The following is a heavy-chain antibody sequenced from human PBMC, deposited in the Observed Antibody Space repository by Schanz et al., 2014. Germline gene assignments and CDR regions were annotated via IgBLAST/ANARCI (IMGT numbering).Heavy chain of an antibody. V-gene: IGHV3-23*04. J-gene: IGHJ4*02. D-gene: IGHD2-2*02. Sequence: VQMVESGGGVVQPGRSLRLSCAASGFIFSSYAMSWVRQAPGKGLEWVSGISGSGGSTYYADSVKGRFTISRDNSENTQYLQMNNLSAEDTAVYYCAKDLLYGAPIPLNRLDYWGQGTLVTVSS. CDR2: ISGSGGST. CDR3: AKDLLYGAPIPLNRLDY. CDR1: GFIFSSYA.